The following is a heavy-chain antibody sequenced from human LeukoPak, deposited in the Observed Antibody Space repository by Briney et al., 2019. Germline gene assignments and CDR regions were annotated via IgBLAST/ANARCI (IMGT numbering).Heavy chain of an antibody. J-gene: IGHJ4*02. D-gene: IGHD3-22*01. CDR3: AKDGGVFLPYYYDSSGSLDY. CDR2: IWYDGSNK. Sequence: PGRSLRLSCVASGFTFSSYGMHWVRQAPGKGLEWVAVIWYDGSNKYYADSVRGRFTISRDNSKNTLYLQMNSLRAEDTAVYYCAKDGGVFLPYYYDSSGSLDYWGQGTLVTVSS. CDR1: GFTFSSYG. V-gene: IGHV3-30*18.